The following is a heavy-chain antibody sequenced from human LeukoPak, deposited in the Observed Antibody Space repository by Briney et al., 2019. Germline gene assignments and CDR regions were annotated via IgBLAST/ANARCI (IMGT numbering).Heavy chain of an antibody. D-gene: IGHD3-22*01. CDR2: IYPGDSDT. CDR3: ARGGYYYKEAFDY. V-gene: IGHV5-51*01. CDR1: GYCFTSYW. J-gene: IGHJ4*02. Sequence: HGESLKISCKGSGYCFTSYWIGWVRQMPGKGLEWMGIIYPGDSDTRYSPSFQGHVTISADKSISTAYLQWSSLKASDTAMYYCARGGYYYKEAFDYWGQGTLVTVSS.